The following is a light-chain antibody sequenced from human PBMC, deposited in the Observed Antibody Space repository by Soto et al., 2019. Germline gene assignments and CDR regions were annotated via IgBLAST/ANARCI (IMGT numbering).Light chain of an antibody. CDR2: QAS. J-gene: IGKJ2*01. CDR1: QSISKY. CDR3: QQSKSLYT. Sequence: DTQMTQSPSTLSASAGDRVTITCRSSQSISKYLAWYQQKPGKAPRLLIYQASSLESGVPSRFSGSGSGTEFTLTISSLQPDDFATYYCQQSKSLYTFGQGTKLEIK. V-gene: IGKV1-5*03.